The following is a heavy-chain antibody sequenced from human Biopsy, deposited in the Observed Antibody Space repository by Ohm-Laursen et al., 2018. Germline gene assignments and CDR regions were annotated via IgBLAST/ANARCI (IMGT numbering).Heavy chain of an antibody. D-gene: IGHD3-10*01. Sequence: SVKVSCKAFGYTFITYYVNWVRQAPGQGLEWMGKINPSGGSTSYAQKFQGRVTMTRDTSTTTVYMDLSSLRSEDTAMYYCARDRIGGRGDPPDHWGQGTLVTVSS. CDR3: ARDRIGGRGDPPDH. CDR1: GYTFITYY. V-gene: IGHV1-46*01. J-gene: IGHJ4*02. CDR2: INPSGGST.